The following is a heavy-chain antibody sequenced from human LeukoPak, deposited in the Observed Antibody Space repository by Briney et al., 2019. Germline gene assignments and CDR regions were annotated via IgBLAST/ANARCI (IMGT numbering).Heavy chain of an antibody. J-gene: IGHJ4*02. CDR2: INTDGGST. CDR1: GFTFGSYW. V-gene: IGHV3-74*01. Sequence: PGGSLRLSCAASGFTFGSYWMHWVRQAPGKGLVWDSRINTDGGSTTYADSVKGRFTISRDNAKNTLYLQMNSLRAEDTAVYYCGRGFSIVPAGIPDYWGLGTLVTVSS. D-gene: IGHD2-2*02. CDR3: GRGFSIVPAGIPDY.